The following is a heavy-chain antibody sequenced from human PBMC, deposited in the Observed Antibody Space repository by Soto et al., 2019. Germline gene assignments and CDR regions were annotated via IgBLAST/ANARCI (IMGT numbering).Heavy chain of an antibody. D-gene: IGHD3-10*01. CDR2: ISGSSNNT. Sequence: EVQLLESGGGLVQPGGSLRLSCAASGFTFSNYGMNWVRQAPGKGLEWVSGISGSSNNTFYADSVKGRFTISRDNSKTMLFLQMNSLRAEDTALYYCAKDSDTKRGPDYWGQGTLVTVSS. CDR3: AKDSDTKRGPDY. J-gene: IGHJ4*02. CDR1: GFTFSNYG. V-gene: IGHV3-23*01.